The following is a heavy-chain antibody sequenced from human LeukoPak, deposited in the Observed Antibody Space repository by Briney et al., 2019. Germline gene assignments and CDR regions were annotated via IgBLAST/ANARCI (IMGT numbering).Heavy chain of an antibody. CDR1: GFTFSSYA. CDR3: AKGIGGFIVKSLLHSAFEI. D-gene: IGHD3-16*02. CDR2: ISGGGGST. V-gene: IGHV3-23*01. J-gene: IGHJ3*02. Sequence: GGSLRLSCAASGFTFSSYAMSWVRQAPGKGLEWVSGISGGGGSTYYADSLKGRFTISRDNSRNTLYLQMNSLRGEDTSVYYCAKGIGGFIVKSLLHSAFEIWGQGTMVTVSS.